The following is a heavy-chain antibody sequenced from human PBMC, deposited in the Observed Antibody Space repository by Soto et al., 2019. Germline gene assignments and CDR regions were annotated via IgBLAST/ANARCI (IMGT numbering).Heavy chain of an antibody. D-gene: IGHD3-3*01. CDR2: IYSSGGT. V-gene: IGHV4-4*07. Sequence: SETLSLTCTVSGGAISGYYWTWIRQPAGKGLEWIGRIYSSGGTKYNPSLKSRVDMSLDMSKNQFSLRLNSVTAADTAVYYCARGHRFSDSFDPWGPGTLVTVSS. CDR3: ARGHRFSDSFDP. CDR1: GGAISGYY. J-gene: IGHJ5*02.